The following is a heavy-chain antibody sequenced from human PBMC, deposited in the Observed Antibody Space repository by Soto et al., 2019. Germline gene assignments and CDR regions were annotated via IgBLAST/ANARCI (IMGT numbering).Heavy chain of an antibody. D-gene: IGHD7-27*01. Sequence: EVNLVESGGGLVQPGGPLRLSCAAPGFPFSNSDMHWFRQSAGKGLEWLSGIGTVGDAYYPPSVRGRFTISRENAKNSLYLQMHGLRAEDTAVYFCARGTGAQLMYFDLWGRGTLVTVSS. J-gene: IGHJ2*01. CDR1: GFPFSNSD. CDR3: ARGTGAQLMYFDL. CDR2: IGTVGDA. V-gene: IGHV3-13*01.